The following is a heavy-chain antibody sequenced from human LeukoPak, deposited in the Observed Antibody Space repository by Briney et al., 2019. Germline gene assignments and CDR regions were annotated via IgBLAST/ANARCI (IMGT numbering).Heavy chain of an antibody. V-gene: IGHV3-11*01. J-gene: IGHJ4*02. D-gene: IGHD1-26*01. CDR2: ISGSGRTI. CDR3: AREGVGAYDY. Sequence: GGSLRLSCAASGFTFSDYYMSWIRQAPGKGLEWVSYISGSGRTIHYADSVKGRLTTSRDNAKNSLYLQMNSLRAEDTAVYYCAREGVGAYDYWGQGTLVTVSS. CDR1: GFTFSDYY.